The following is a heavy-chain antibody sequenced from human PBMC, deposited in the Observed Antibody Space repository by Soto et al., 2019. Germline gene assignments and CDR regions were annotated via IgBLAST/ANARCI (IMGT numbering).Heavy chain of an antibody. J-gene: IGHJ3*01. CDR3: ANRDTSPLIVVTKWAFDA. CDR2: ISGSGGDT. CDR1: GFSFITYG. D-gene: IGHD3-22*01. V-gene: IGHV3-23*01. Sequence: EVQLLESGGGLVQPGGSLRLSCAASGFSFITYGMGWVRQPPGKGREWVSGISGSGGDTYYANSVKGRFTISRDNSKNTLYLRMNCQRAGDTAVYYCANRDTSPLIVVTKWAFDAWGQGTGVTVSS.